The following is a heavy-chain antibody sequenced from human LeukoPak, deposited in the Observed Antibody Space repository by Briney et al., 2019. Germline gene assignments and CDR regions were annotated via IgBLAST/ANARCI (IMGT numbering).Heavy chain of an antibody. V-gene: IGHV1-2*02. CDR2: INPDSGDT. D-gene: IGHD3-10*01. CDR1: GYTFTDYY. Sequence: ASVKVSCKASGYTFTDYYMHWVRQAPGQGLEWMGWINPDSGDTNYAQKFQGRVDMTRDTSISTAYMELSRLRSDDTAVYYCARWKLTPLWFGEYTDLGLDVWGQGTTVTVSS. CDR3: ARWKLTPLWFGEYTDLGLDV. J-gene: IGHJ6*02.